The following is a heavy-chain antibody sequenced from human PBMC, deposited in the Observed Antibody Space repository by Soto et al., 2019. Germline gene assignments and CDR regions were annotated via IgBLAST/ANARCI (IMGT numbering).Heavy chain of an antibody. CDR3: ARDTTVGDSYGYHYYYYGMDV. Sequence: SETLSLTCTVSGGSISSYYWSWIRQPPGKGLEWIGYIYYSGSTNYNPSLKSRVTISVDTSKNQFSLKLSSVTAADTAVYYCARDTTVGDSYGYHYYYYGMDVWGQGTTVTVSS. CDR1: GGSISSYY. CDR2: IYYSGST. J-gene: IGHJ6*02. D-gene: IGHD5-18*01. V-gene: IGHV4-59*01.